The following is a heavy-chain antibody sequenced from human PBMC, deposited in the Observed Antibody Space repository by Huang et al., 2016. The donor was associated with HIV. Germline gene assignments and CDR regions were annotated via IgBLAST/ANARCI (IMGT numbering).Heavy chain of an antibody. J-gene: IGHJ4*02. V-gene: IGHV3-30-3*01. CDR2: ISKEGSTK. CDR3: ARSEPSRYYFDY. CDR1: GFTFRNYA. Sequence: QVQLVESGGGVVQPGTSLRLSCAASGFTFRNYAMNWVRPAPGKGLEWVAVISKEGSTKYDADSVKGRFTISRDNSKNTVYLQMNSLRAEDTAVYYCARSEPSRYYFDYWGQGTLVTVSS.